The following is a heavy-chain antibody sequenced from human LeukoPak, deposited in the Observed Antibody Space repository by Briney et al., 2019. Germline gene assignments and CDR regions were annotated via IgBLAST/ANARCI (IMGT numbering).Heavy chain of an antibody. CDR2: INPNSGGT. Sequence: EASVKVSCKASGYTFTGYYMHWVRQAPGQGLEWMGWINPNSGGTNYAQKFQGRVTMTRDTSISTAYMELSRLRSDDTAVYYCARDYYDSSGYYYNFDYWGQGTLVTVPS. J-gene: IGHJ4*02. CDR3: ARDYYDSSGYYYNFDY. V-gene: IGHV1-2*02. CDR1: GYTFTGYY. D-gene: IGHD3-22*01.